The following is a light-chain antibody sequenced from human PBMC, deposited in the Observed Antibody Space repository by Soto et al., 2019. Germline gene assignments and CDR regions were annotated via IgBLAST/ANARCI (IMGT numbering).Light chain of an antibody. J-gene: IGKJ1*01. Sequence: EIVLTQSRGTLSLSPGERATLSCRASQSLSSNYLAWYQQRPGQAPRLLIYGASTRATGIPDRFSGSGSGTDFTLTISRLEPEDFAVYFCQQHGSSPWTFGQGTKVDIK. CDR2: GAS. V-gene: IGKV3-20*01. CDR1: QSLSSNY. CDR3: QQHGSSPWT.